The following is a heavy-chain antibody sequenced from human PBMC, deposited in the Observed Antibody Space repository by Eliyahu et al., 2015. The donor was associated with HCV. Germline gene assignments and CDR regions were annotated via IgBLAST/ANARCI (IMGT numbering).Heavy chain of an antibody. D-gene: IGHD1-26*01. CDR3: ARDRGWELLLAY. Sequence: QVQLVESGGGVVQPGRSLRLSCVGSGFTFSNYGMHWVRQAPGKGLEWVAVIWHDGSNKYYADSVKGRFTISRDDSKNTLYLQMNSLRAEDTAIYYCARDRGWELLLAYWGLGTLVTVSS. V-gene: IGHV3-33*01. CDR2: IWHDGSNK. CDR1: GFTFSNYG. J-gene: IGHJ4*02.